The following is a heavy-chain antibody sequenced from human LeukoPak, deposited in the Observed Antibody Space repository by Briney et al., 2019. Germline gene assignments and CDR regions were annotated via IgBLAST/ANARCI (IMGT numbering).Heavy chain of an antibody. CDR1: GFTFSSYA. J-gene: IGHJ5*02. Sequence: PGGSLRLSCAASGFTFSSYAMSWVRQAPGKGLEWVSAISGSGGSTYYADSVVGRFTISRDNSKNTLYLQMNSLRAEDTAVYYCAKDRLMVRGTCWFDPWGQGTLVTVSS. D-gene: IGHD3-10*01. CDR2: ISGSGGST. V-gene: IGHV3-23*01. CDR3: AKDRLMVRGTCWFDP.